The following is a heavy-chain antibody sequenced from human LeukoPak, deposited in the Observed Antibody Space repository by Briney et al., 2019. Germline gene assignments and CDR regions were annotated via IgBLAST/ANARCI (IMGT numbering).Heavy chain of an antibody. CDR2: IRYDGSNK. D-gene: IGHD3-10*01. V-gene: IGHV3-30*02. J-gene: IGHJ5*02. CDR1: GFTFSSYG. CDR3: ARDWDDHGSGSYPS. Sequence: QPGGSLRLSCAASGFTFSSYGMHWVRQAPGKGLEWVAFIRYDGSNKYYADSVKGRFTISRDNSKNTLYLQMNSLRAEDTAVYYCARDWDDHGSGSYPSWGQGTLVTVSS.